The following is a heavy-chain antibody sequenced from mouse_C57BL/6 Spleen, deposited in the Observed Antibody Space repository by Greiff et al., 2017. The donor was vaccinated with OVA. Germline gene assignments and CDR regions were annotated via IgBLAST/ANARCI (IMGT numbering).Heavy chain of an antibody. V-gene: IGHV14-1*01. CDR3: TTPITTVVATGNYVDY. J-gene: IGHJ2*01. D-gene: IGHD1-1*01. Sequence: EVQRVESGAELVRPGASVKLSCTASGFNIKDYYMHWVKQRPEQGLEWIGRIDPEDGDTEYAPKFQGKATMTAAASSNTAYLQLSSLTSEDTAVYYCTTPITTVVATGNYVDYWGQGTTLTVSS. CDR2: IDPEDGDT. CDR1: GFNIKDYY.